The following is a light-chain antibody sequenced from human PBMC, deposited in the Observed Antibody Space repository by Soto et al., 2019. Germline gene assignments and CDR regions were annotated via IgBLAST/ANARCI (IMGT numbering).Light chain of an antibody. CDR2: GTS. J-gene: IGKJ5*01. CDR3: QQDGNSPFT. CDR1: QSVSID. V-gene: IGKV3-20*01. Sequence: EIVMTQSPCTLSVSPGERATLSCRASQSVSIDLAWYQQKPGQAPRLLIYGTSSRATGIPDRFSGRGSGTDFTLTIRRLQPEDFAVYYCQQDGNSPFTFGQGTRLEIK.